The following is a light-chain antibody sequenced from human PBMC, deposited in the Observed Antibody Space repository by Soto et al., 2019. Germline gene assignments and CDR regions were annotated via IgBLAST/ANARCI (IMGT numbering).Light chain of an antibody. V-gene: IGLV2-14*01. CDR1: SSDVGGYNY. Sequence: QSALTQPASVSGSPGQSITISCTGTSSDVGGYNYVSWYQQHPVKAPKLMIYDVTHRPSGVSDRLSGSKSGNTASLTISGLQAEDEADYYCSSYTSSSTPYVFGTGTQLTVL. CDR3: SSYTSSSTPYV. CDR2: DVT. J-gene: IGLJ1*01.